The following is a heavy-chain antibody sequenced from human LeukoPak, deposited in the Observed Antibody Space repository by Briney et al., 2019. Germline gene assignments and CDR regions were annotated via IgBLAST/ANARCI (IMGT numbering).Heavy chain of an antibody. CDR2: FSGSGGST. CDR3: ARGLGYCSGGSCPRRAFDI. V-gene: IGHV3-23*01. D-gene: IGHD2-15*01. J-gene: IGHJ3*02. CDR1: GFTFSKYA. Sequence: AGGSLRLSCAASGFTFSKYAMRWVRQAPGKGLEWVSAFSGSGGSTYYADSVKGRFTISSDNSKNTLYLQMNSLRAEDTAVYYCARGLGYCSGGSCPRRAFDIWGQGTVVTVSS.